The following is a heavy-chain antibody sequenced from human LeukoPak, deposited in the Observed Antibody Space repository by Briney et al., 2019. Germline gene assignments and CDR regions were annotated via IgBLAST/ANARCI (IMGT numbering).Heavy chain of an antibody. J-gene: IGHJ4*02. CDR1: GFTFSGYW. CDR2: INQDGSEK. Sequence: GSLRLSCAGSGFTFSGYWMTWVRPAPGKGLEGVANINQDGSEKYYVDSLKGRFTISRDNAKNSLFLQMNSLRAEDTAVYYCAKGGGVQRHQVPFDYWGQGTLVTVSS. D-gene: IGHD6-13*01. CDR3: AKGGGVQRHQVPFDY. V-gene: IGHV3-7*03.